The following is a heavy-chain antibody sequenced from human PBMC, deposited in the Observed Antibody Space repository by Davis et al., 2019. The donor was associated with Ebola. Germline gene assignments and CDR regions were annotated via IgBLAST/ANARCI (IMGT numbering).Heavy chain of an antibody. Sequence: GESLKISCAASGFTFDDYAMRWVRQAPGKGLEWVSSISSSSSYIYYADSVKGRFTISRDNAKNSLYLQMNSLRAEDTAVYYCAKAVAAYYYYYGMDVWGQGTTVTVSS. CDR1: GFTFDDYA. D-gene: IGHD6-19*01. V-gene: IGHV3-21*01. CDR2: ISSSSSYI. J-gene: IGHJ6*02. CDR3: AKAVAAYYYYYGMDV.